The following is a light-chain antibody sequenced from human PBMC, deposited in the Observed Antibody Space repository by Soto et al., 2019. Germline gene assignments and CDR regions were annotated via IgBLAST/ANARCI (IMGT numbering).Light chain of an antibody. Sequence: EIVMTQSPATLSVSPGERATLSCRASQSVSSNLAWYQQKPGQAPRLLIYGASTRATGIPARFSGSGSGTEFTLTISSLQSEDFAVYYGQQYNNWPPRVTFGQGTRLEIK. CDR3: QQYNNWPPRVT. CDR2: GAS. J-gene: IGKJ5*01. CDR1: QSVSSN. V-gene: IGKV3-15*01.